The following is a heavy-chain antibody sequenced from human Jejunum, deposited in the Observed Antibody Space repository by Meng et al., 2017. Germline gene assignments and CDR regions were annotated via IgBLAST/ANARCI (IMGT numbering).Heavy chain of an antibody. J-gene: IGHJ4*02. D-gene: IGHD6-19*01. Sequence: QDQLQQSGPGLVKPSPTLSTTWAISGDSVSSNSAAWNWIRQSPSRGLEWLGRTYYRSKWSSDYAVSLRSRITINADTSKNQFSLQLNSVTPEDTAVYYCARKAVAVGTFDYWGQGTLVTVSS. CDR1: GDSVSSNSAA. V-gene: IGHV6-1*01. CDR3: ARKAVAVGTFDY. CDR2: TYYRSKWSS.